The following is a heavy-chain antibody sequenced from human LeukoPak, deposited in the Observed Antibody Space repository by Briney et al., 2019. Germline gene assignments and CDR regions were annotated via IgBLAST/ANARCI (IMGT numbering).Heavy chain of an antibody. Sequence: SETLSLTCNVSGASMSSNYWSWLRQPPGKGLEWIGYIYHSGNTNYSPSLESRVTMSVDESKNQFSLRVHFVSAADTAVYYCASTRRAAVAGRFDYWGQGTLVTVSS. D-gene: IGHD6-19*01. CDR2: IYHSGNT. J-gene: IGHJ4*02. CDR1: GASMSSNY. V-gene: IGHV4-4*09. CDR3: ASTRRAAVAGRFDY.